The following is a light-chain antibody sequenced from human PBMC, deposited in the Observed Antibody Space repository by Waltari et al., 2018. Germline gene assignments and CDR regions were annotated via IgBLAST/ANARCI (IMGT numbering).Light chain of an antibody. Sequence: QSGLTQPASVSGSPGQSITVSCTGTRSDVGNYNLVSWYQQYPGKAPRRMVYEVTKRTSGVSDRFFGSKSGNTASLTISGLQSEDEADYYCCSYAGLGIYVFGTGTKVTVL. J-gene: IGLJ1*01. CDR2: EVT. CDR3: CSYAGLGIYV. V-gene: IGLV2-23*02. CDR1: RSDVGNYNL.